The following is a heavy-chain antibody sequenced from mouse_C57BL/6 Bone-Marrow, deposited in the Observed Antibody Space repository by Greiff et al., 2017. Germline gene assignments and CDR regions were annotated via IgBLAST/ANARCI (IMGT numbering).Heavy chain of an antibody. CDR2: INPYNGGT. V-gene: IGHV1-19*01. Sequence: VQLQQSGPVLVKPGASVKMSCKASGYTFTDYYMNWVKQSHGKSLEWIGVINPYNGGTSYNQKFKGKATLTVDKSSSTAYMELNSLTSEDSAVYYCAGIYYDYAFAYWGQGTLGTVSA. J-gene: IGHJ3*01. CDR1: GYTFTDYY. D-gene: IGHD2-4*01. CDR3: AGIYYDYAFAY.